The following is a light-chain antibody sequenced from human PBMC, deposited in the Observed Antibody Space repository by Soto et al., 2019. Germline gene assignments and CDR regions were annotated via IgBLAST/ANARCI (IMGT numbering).Light chain of an antibody. Sequence: DIQMTQSPSSLSSSVGDRVTITCQASQDISNYLNWYQQKLGKAPKLLMYDASNLETGVPSRFSGRGSGTDVTFTISSLQTEDIATYYCQQYSHLITVGQGTRLEIK. V-gene: IGKV1-33*01. CDR3: QQYSHLIT. CDR2: DAS. CDR1: QDISNY. J-gene: IGKJ5*01.